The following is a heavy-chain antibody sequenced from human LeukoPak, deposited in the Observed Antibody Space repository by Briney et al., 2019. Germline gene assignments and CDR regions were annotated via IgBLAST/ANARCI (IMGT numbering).Heavy chain of an antibody. CDR1: GFPFGSHA. D-gene: IGHD2-2*01. CDR2: ISSSGTSK. CDR3: AKEAQGCSITSCYFDS. J-gene: IGHJ4*02. Sequence: GGSLRLSCAASGFPFGSHAMKWVRQAPGKGLEWVSVISSSGTSKYYIDSVEDRFTISRDNSNNTLYLQMYNLRAEDTAVYYCAKEAQGCSITSCYFDSWGQGTLVTVSS. V-gene: IGHV3-23*01.